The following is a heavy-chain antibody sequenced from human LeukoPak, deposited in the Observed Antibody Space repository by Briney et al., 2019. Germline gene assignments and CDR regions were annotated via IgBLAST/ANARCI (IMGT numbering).Heavy chain of an antibody. V-gene: IGHV3-30-3*01. Sequence: PGGSLRLSCAASGFTFSSYAMHWVRQAPGKGLEWVAVISYDGSNKYYADSVKGRFTISRDNAKNSLYLQMNSLRAEDTAVYYCARVPRDGYKFDYWGQGTLVTVSS. CDR2: ISYDGSNK. D-gene: IGHD5-24*01. CDR3: ARVPRDGYKFDY. J-gene: IGHJ4*02. CDR1: GFTFSSYA.